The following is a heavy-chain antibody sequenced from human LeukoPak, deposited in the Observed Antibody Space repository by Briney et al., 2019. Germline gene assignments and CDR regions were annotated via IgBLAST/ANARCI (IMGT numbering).Heavy chain of an antibody. Sequence: SETLSLTCTVSGGSISSGDYYWSWIRQPPGKGLEWIGYIYYSGSAYYNPSLKSRVTISVDTSKNQFSLKLSSVTAADTAFYYCARGIRRFGKLANFDYWGQGMLVTVSS. D-gene: IGHD3-10*01. CDR2: IYYSGSA. J-gene: IGHJ4*02. V-gene: IGHV4-30-4*01. CDR1: GGSISSGDYY. CDR3: ARGIRRFGKLANFDY.